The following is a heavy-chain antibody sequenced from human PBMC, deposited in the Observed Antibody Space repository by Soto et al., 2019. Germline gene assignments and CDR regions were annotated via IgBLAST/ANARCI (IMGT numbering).Heavy chain of an antibody. D-gene: IGHD6-13*01. Sequence: LSLTCAVSGGSISSSNWWSWVRQPPGKGLEWIGEIYHSGSTNYNPSLKSRVTISVDKSKNQFSLKLSTVTAADTAVYYCARRSSRWSAWFDPWGQGTLVTVP. J-gene: IGHJ5*02. CDR2: IYHSGST. CDR1: GGSISSSNW. CDR3: ARRSSRWSAWFDP. V-gene: IGHV4-4*02.